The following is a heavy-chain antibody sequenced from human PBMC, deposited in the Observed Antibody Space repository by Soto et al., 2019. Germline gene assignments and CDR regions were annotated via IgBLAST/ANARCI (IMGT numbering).Heavy chain of an antibody. CDR3: IRGAVGMDI. CDR1: GFTFSNYG. Sequence: EVQLLESGGGLVQPGGSLRLSCAACGFTFSNYGMSWVRQTPGKGLEWVSGIGGGGVNPYYADSVKGRFTMSRDNSKSMLFLQMNSLRVEDTALYYCIRGAVGMDIWGQGTMVTVSS. J-gene: IGHJ3*02. V-gene: IGHV3-23*01. D-gene: IGHD6-19*01. CDR2: IGGGGVNP.